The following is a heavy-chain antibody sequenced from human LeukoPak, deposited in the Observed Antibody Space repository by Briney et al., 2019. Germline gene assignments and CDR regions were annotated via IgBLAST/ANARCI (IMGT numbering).Heavy chain of an antibody. J-gene: IGHJ4*02. CDR2: IYYSGHP. Sequence: PSETLSLTCTVSGGSVSSGSYYWSWIRQPPGKGLEWIGYIYYSGHPNYNPSLKSRVTISVDTSKNQFSLKLNSVTAADTAVYYCARVRYCSTNRCYDREFDNWGQGTLVTVSS. CDR3: ARVRYCSTNRCYDREFDN. V-gene: IGHV4-61*01. CDR1: GGSVSSGSYY. D-gene: IGHD2-2*01.